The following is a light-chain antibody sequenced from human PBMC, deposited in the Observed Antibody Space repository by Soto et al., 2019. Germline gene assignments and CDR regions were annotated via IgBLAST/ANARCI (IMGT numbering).Light chain of an antibody. J-gene: IGKJ4*01. CDR1: QSVSSN. CDR3: QQYDNWPLT. V-gene: IGKV3-15*01. CDR2: GAS. Sequence: EIVMTQSPATLPVSPGERATLSCRASQSVSSNLAWYQQKHGQAPRFLIYGASTRATGIPARFSGSGSGTEFTLTISSLQSEDFAVYYCQQYDNWPLTFGGGTKVEIK.